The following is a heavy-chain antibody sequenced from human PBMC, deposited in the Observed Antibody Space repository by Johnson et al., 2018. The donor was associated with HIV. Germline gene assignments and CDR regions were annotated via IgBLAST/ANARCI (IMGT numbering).Heavy chain of an antibody. V-gene: IGHV3-9*01. D-gene: IGHD3-10*01. CDR3: AKYFHDDGSGTYADAIDI. Sequence: VQLVESGGGLVQPGRSLRLSCAASGFTFDDYAMHWVRQAPGKGLEWVSGISWNSGSIGYADSVKGRFTISRDNAKNSLYLQMNSLRAEDTALYYCAKYFHDDGSGTYADAIDIWGQGTMVTVSS. CDR1: GFTFDDYA. J-gene: IGHJ3*02. CDR2: ISWNSGSI.